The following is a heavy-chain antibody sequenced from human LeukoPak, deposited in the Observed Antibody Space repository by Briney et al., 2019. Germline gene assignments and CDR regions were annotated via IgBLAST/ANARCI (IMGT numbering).Heavy chain of an antibody. CDR2: ISGSGGST. V-gene: IGHV3-23*01. CDR1: GFTFSSYA. CDR3: AKVGDRARSQRWLQFMGTWFDP. D-gene: IGHD5-24*01. J-gene: IGHJ5*02. Sequence: PGGSLRLSCAASGFTFSSYAMSWVRQAPGKGLEWVSAISGSGGSTYYADSVKGRFTISRDNSKNTLYLQMNSLRAEDTAVYYCAKVGDRARSQRWLQFMGTWFDPWGQGTLVTVSS.